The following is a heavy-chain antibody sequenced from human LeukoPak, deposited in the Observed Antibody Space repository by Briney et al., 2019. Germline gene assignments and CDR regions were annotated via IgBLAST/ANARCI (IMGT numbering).Heavy chain of an antibody. J-gene: IGHJ6*03. V-gene: IGHV1-69*05. CDR1: GGTFSSYA. D-gene: IGHD3-3*01. CDR2: IIPIFGTA. CDR3: ARGDVLRFLEWSPYSGNYYYYMDV. Sequence: SVKVSCKASGGTFSSYAISWVRQAPGQGLEWMGRIIPIFGTANYAQKFQGRVTITTDESTSTAYMELSSLRSEDTAVYYCARGDVLRFLEWSPYSGNYYYYMDVWGKGTTVTVSS.